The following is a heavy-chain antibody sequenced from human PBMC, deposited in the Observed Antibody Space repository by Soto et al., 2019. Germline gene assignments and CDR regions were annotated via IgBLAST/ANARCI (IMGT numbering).Heavy chain of an antibody. V-gene: IGHV3-23*01. J-gene: IGHJ4*02. CDR2: ISGSGGST. Sequence: PGGSLRLSCAASGFTFSSYAMSWVRQAPGKGLEWVSAISGSGGSTYYADSVKGRFTISRDNSKNTLYLQMNSLRAEDTAVYYCAKDPVRSVYSSSWYRLPYFDYWGQGTLVTVSS. CDR1: GFTFSSYA. CDR3: AKDPVRSVYSSSWYRLPYFDY. D-gene: IGHD6-13*01.